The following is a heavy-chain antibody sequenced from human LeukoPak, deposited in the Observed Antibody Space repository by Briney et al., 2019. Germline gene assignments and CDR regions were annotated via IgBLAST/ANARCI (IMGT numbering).Heavy chain of an antibody. D-gene: IGHD2-15*01. V-gene: IGHV4-4*02. CDR2: IYHSGST. J-gene: IGHJ4*02. Sequence: SGTLSLTCAVSGGSISSSNWWSWVRQPPGKGLEWIGEIYHSGSTNYNPSLKCRVTISVDKSKNQFSLKLSSVTAADTAVYYCARAGDRLLRRIFDYWGQGTLVTVSS. CDR1: GGSISSSNW. CDR3: ARAGDRLLRRIFDY.